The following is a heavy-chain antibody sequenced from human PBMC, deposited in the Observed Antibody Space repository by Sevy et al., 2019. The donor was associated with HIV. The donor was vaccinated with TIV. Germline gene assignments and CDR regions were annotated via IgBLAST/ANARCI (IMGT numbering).Heavy chain of an antibody. J-gene: IGHJ4*02. Sequence: GGSLRLSCTTSGFTFDDYSMSWFRQPPGRGREGVAFIARNSYEAYGGTTDYAASVKGRFIISRDDSKSVAYLQMNGLKTEDTAVYYGTRGLATPDTPEYYFDYWGQGTLVTVSS. CDR2: IARNSYEAYGGTT. CDR3: TRGLATPDTPEYYFDY. CDR1: GFTFDDYS. D-gene: IGHD2-15*01. V-gene: IGHV3-49*03.